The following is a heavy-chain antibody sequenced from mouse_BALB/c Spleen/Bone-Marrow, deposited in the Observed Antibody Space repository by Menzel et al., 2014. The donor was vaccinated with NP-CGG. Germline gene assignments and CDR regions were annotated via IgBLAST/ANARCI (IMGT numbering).Heavy chain of an antibody. CDR3: ARSSYGYDRQAYFFDY. J-gene: IGHJ2*01. CDR1: GFTFSSFG. CDR2: ISSGSSTI. D-gene: IGHD2-2*01. Sequence: EVQLVESGGGLVQPGGSRKLSCAASGFTFSSFGMHWVRQAPEKGLEWVAYISSGSSTIYYADTVKGRFTISRDNPKNTLFLRMTSLRSEDTAMYYCARSSYGYDRQAYFFDYWGQGTTLTVSS. V-gene: IGHV5-17*02.